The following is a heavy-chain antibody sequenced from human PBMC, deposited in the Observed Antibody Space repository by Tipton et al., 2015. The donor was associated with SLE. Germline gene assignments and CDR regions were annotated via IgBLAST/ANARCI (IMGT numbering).Heavy chain of an antibody. D-gene: IGHD2-2*02. V-gene: IGHV6-1*01. CDR3: ARGFLYDGFQV. J-gene: IGHJ1*01. CDR1: GDSVSSNSAA. CDR2: TYYMSKWYN. Sequence: GLVKPSQTLSLTCAISGDSVSSNSAAWNWIRKSPSRCLEWMGRTYYMSKWYNDYAVSVKSRIIINPDTSKNQFSLQLTSVTPEDTAVYYCARGFLYDGFQVWGQGPLVTVSS.